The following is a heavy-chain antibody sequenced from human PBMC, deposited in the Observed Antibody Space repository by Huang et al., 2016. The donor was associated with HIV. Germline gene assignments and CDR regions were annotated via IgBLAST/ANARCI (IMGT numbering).Heavy chain of an antibody. CDR3: ATKTAAMDI. V-gene: IGHV3-7*01. CDR2: IKQDESEK. J-gene: IGHJ6*02. CDR1: TFTFGAYW. D-gene: IGHD1-7*01. Sequence: VESGGRLVQPGGSIRLSCVGSTFTFGAYWCSWVRQSPGKGLEWVANIKQDESEKYYVESVKGRFNISRDNAKKVLFLEMNNVRVEDTATYYCATKTAAMDIWGQGTTVTVS.